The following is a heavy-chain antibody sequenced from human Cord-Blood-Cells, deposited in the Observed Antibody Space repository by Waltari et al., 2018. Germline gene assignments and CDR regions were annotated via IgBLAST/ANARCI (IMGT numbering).Heavy chain of an antibody. CDR3: AIWGTGDDAFDI. Sequence: QVQLVQSGAEVKKPGSSVKVSCKASGGTFSSYAISWVRQAPGQGLEWMGRIIPILGIANYAQKFQGRVTITADKSTNTAYMELSSLRSEDTAVYYCAIWGTGDDAFDIWGQGTMVTVSS. J-gene: IGHJ3*02. CDR2: IIPILGIA. V-gene: IGHV1-69*09. D-gene: IGHD7-27*01. CDR1: GGTFSSYA.